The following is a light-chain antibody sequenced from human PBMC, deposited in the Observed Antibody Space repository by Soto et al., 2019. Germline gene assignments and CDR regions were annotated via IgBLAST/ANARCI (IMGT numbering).Light chain of an antibody. CDR3: QQRSDWPT. Sequence: EIALIQSPATLSLSPGERATLSCRASQSVSSYLAWYQQKPGQAPSLLIYDASNRATGIPARFSGSGSGTDFTLTISSLEPEDFAVYYCQQRSDWPTFGPGTKVDIK. CDR2: DAS. J-gene: IGKJ3*01. V-gene: IGKV3-11*01. CDR1: QSVSSY.